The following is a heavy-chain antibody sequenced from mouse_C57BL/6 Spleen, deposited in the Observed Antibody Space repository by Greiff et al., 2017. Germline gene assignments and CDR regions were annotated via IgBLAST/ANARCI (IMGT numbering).Heavy chain of an antibody. V-gene: IGHV5-9-1*02. CDR1: GFTFSSYA. J-gene: IGHJ3*01. CDR2: ISSGGDYI. CDR3: TRGYGSSQFAY. D-gene: IGHD1-1*01. Sequence: DVMLVESGEGLVKPGGSLKLSCAASGFTFSSYAMSWVRQTPEKRLEWVAYISSGGDYIYYADTVKGRFTISRDNAKNTLYLQMSSLKSEDTAMYYCTRGYGSSQFAYWGQGTLVTVSA.